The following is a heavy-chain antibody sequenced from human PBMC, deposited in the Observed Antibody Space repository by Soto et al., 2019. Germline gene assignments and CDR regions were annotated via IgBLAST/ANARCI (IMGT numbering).Heavy chain of an antibody. CDR2: ISYDGSNK. CDR3: ARDRVASYDYYYYGMDV. Sequence: PGGSLRFSCAASGFTFSSYAMHWVRQAPGKGLEWVAVISYDGSNKYYADSVKGRFTISRDNSKNTLYLQMISLRAEDTAVYYCARDRVASYDYYYYGMDVWGQGTTVTVSS. CDR1: GFTFSSYA. V-gene: IGHV3-30-3*01. J-gene: IGHJ6*02. D-gene: IGHD3-10*01.